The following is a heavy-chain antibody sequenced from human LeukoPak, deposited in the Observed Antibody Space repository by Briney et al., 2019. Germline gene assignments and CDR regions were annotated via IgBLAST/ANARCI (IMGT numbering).Heavy chain of an antibody. D-gene: IGHD1-20*01. CDR1: GYTFTGYY. Sequence: GASVKVSCKASGYTFTGYYMHWVRQAPGQGLEWMGWINPNSGGTNYAQKFQGRVTMTRDTSISPPYMELSRLRSDDTAVYYCARGMYNWKDWFDPWGQGTLVTVSS. CDR2: INPNSGGT. V-gene: IGHV1-2*02. J-gene: IGHJ5*02. CDR3: ARGMYNWKDWFDP.